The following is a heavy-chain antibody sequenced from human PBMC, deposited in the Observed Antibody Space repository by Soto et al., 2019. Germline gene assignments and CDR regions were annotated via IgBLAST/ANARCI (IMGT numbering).Heavy chain of an antibody. V-gene: IGHV4-4*02. CDR3: ARGAQDYYYYGMDV. CDR2: IYHSGST. CDR1: GGSISSSNW. J-gene: IGHJ6*02. Sequence: SETLTRTFAVSGGSISSSNWWSWVRQPPGKGLEWIGEIYHSGSTNYNPSLNSRVTTSVDKSKNQLSLKLSSVTDADTAVYYCARGAQDYYYYGMDVWGQGNTVTVS.